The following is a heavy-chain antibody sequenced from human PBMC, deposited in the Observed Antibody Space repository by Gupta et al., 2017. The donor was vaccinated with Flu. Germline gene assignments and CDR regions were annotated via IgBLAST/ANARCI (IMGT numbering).Heavy chain of an antibody. Sequence: QVQLVQSGAEMKKVGASVRVSCTPSGYTFTDYYIHWVRQAPGQGLEWMGWINPDSGGTNYAQKFRGRVSMTRDTSINTAYLDVSSLTSDDTARYYCVSGQWLNGADYWGKGTQVTVSS. CDR3: VSGQWLNGADY. CDR2: INPDSGGT. CDR1: GYTFTDYY. J-gene: IGHJ4*02. D-gene: IGHD6-19*01. V-gene: IGHV1-2*02.